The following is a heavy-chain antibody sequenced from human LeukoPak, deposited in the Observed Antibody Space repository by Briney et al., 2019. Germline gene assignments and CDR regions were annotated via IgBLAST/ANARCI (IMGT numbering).Heavy chain of an antibody. CDR2: MRQDGSEI. J-gene: IGHJ4*02. Sequence: GGPLRFSGAAPGFPFNVQTRSGVGQAQGKGLDWGASMRQDGSEIYYVDSVKGRFTISRDNPKNSLYLQMNSLRAEDTAVYYCAKDLWPSYDSSGYYLFDYWGQGSLVTVSS. D-gene: IGHD3-22*01. CDR1: GFPFNVQT. CDR3: AKDLWPSYDSSGYYLFDY. V-gene: IGHV3-7*03.